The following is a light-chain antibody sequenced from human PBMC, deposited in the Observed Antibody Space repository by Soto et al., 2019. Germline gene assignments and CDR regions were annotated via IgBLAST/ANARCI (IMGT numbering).Light chain of an antibody. J-gene: IGKJ2*01. CDR3: QQYNNWPPMYT. Sequence: EIVMTQSPATLSLSPGEGATLSCRASQSLSTNLAWYQQKPGQAPRLLIYGASTRATGIPARFSGSGSGTVFTLTISSLQSEDFAVYYCQQYNNWPPMYTFGQGTKLEIK. CDR2: GAS. V-gene: IGKV3-15*01. CDR1: QSLSTN.